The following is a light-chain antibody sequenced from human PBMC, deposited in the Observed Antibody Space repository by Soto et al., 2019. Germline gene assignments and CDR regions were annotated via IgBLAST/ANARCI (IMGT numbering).Light chain of an antibody. CDR2: AGS. CDR1: QDISNY. V-gene: IGKV1-9*01. CDR3: QQLNSYPLT. J-gene: IGKJ3*01. Sequence: DIHLTQSPSFLSASLGDRVTITCGASQDISNYLVWYQQKPGKAHKPLIYAGSTLQSGVQSRFSGSGSGTEFTLTIRSMQPEDFATYYCQQLNSYPLTVGPGIKVD.